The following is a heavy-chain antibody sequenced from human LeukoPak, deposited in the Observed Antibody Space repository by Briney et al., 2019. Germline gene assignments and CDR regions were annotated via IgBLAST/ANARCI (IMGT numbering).Heavy chain of an antibody. CDR2: LWFDGSNK. Sequence: PGGSLRLSCAASGFTFSNYDMHWVRQAPGKGLGWEAVLWFDGSNKFYADSVKGRFTISRDNSKNTLYLQMNSLRAEDTAVYYCASSAGALIDCWGQGTLVIVSS. V-gene: IGHV3-33*01. CDR3: ASSAGALIDC. J-gene: IGHJ4*02. CDR1: GFTFSNYD. D-gene: IGHD6-19*01.